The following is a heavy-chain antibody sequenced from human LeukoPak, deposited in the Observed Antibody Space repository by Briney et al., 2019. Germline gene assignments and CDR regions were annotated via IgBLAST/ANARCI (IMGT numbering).Heavy chain of an antibody. Sequence: GGSLRLSCAASGFTFGDYYMSWFRQAPGKGLEWLSYISGDNGSIYYADSVRGRFTISRDNAKNSLYLQVNSLRGEDTAVYYCVRAYSRGYSDDFDYWGQGTLVTVSS. CDR3: VRAYSRGYSDDFDY. V-gene: IGHV3-11*01. CDR1: GFTFGDYY. D-gene: IGHD6-25*01. J-gene: IGHJ4*02. CDR2: ISGDNGSI.